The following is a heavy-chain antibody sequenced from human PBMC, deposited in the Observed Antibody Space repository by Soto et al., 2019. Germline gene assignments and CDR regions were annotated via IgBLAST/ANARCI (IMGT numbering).Heavy chain of an antibody. CDR2: IYHGLSI. CDR1: SGSFSGYY. J-gene: IGHJ4*02. CDR3: ARHGGYYFDY. V-gene: IGHV4-34*01. D-gene: IGHD3-16*01. Sequence: SETLSLTCAVYSGSFSGYYWSWIRQSPGKGLEWIGEIYHGLSIVYNPSLEGRVTISGDSSKNQFSLNLSSVTAADTAVHYCARHGGYYFDYWGQGALVTVSS.